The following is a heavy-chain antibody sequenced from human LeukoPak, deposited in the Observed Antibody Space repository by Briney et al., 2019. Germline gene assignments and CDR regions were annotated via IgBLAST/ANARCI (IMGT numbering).Heavy chain of an antibody. CDR2: MYPADSDT. D-gene: IGHD6-19*01. J-gene: IGHJ3*01. CDR1: EYIFTNYW. V-gene: IGHV5-51*01. Sequence: GESLKISWKGSEYIFTNYWIAWVRQMPGKGLELMGIMYPADSDTRYSPSFQGQVTISADKSISTAYLQWSSLKASDTARYYFARSVAVAGHDAFDFWGRGTMVTVSS. CDR3: ARSVAVAGHDAFDF.